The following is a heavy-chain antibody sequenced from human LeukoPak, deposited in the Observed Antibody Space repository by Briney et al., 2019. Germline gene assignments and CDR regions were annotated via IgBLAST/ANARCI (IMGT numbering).Heavy chain of an antibody. V-gene: IGHV4-39*07. Sequence: SETLSLTCSVSGDSISSSGYYWGWIRQPPGKGLEWIGSFYYSGSTYYNPSLKSRVTISVDTSKNQFSLKLTSVAAADAAMYYCTRDMEYPGAGFDYWGQGIPVTVSS. CDR2: FYYSGST. J-gene: IGHJ4*02. CDR3: TRDMEYPGAGFDY. D-gene: IGHD3-3*01. CDR1: GDSISSSGYY.